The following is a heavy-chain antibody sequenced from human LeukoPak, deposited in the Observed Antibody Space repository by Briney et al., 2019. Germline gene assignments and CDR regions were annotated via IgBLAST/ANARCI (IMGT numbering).Heavy chain of an antibody. J-gene: IGHJ4*02. CDR1: GFTFTDSY. CDR3: ARDPRTVRI. Sequence: GGSLRLSCAASGFTFTDSYMTWVRQAPGKGLEWLSYISGSGGDTNCADSVRGRFTISRDNAKNSLYLQMNSLRVEDTAVYYCARDPRTVRIWGQGTLVTVSS. CDR2: ISGSGGDT. D-gene: IGHD1-1*01. V-gene: IGHV3-11*06.